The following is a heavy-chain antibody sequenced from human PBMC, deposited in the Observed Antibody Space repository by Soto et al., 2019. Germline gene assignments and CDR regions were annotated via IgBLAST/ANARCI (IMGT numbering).Heavy chain of an antibody. CDR3: ARDPHSTGWFDP. J-gene: IGHJ5*02. Sequence: QVQLQESGPGLVKPSQTLSLTCTVSGGSISSGGYYWSWIRQHPGKGLEWIGYIYYSGSTYYNPSLKRRVTIPVDTSQNQFSLKLSSVTAADTAVYYCARDPHSTGWFDPWGQGTLVTVSS. CDR2: IYYSGST. CDR1: GGSISSGGYY. V-gene: IGHV4-31*03. D-gene: IGHD6-13*01.